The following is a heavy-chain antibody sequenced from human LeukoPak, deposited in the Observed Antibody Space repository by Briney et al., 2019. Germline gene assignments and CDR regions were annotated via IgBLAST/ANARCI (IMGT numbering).Heavy chain of an antibody. CDR1: GFTFSSYA. Sequence: GGSLRLSCAASGFTFSSYAMSWVRQAPGKGLEWVSAISGSGGSTYYADSVKGRFTISRDNSKNMLYLQMNGLRAEDTAVYYCARDRGIAAAGLYFQHWGQGTLVTVSS. D-gene: IGHD6-13*01. V-gene: IGHV3-23*01. CDR3: ARDRGIAAAGLYFQH. CDR2: ISGSGGST. J-gene: IGHJ1*01.